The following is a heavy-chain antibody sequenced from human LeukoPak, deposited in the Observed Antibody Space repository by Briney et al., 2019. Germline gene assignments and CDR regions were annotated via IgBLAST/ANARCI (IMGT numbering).Heavy chain of an antibody. CDR3: ARGKRYVVY. Sequence: SQTLSLTCALSGDSVSGNRATWNWLRQSPSRGLEWLGRIYYRSKWYADYAVSVKGRITINPDTSKNQFSLLLSSVTAADTAVYYCARGKRYVVYWGQGTLVTVSS. CDR1: GDSVSGNRAT. CDR2: IYYRSKWYA. J-gene: IGHJ4*02. V-gene: IGHV6-1*01. D-gene: IGHD1-1*01.